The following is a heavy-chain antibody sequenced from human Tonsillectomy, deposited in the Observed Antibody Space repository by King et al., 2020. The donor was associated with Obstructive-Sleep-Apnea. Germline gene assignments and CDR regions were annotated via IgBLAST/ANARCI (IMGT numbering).Heavy chain of an antibody. CDR1: GFTFSSYW. V-gene: IGHV3-7*03. CDR3: ARDRIERYFDWLLTPDAFDI. J-gene: IGHJ3*02. CDR2: IKQDGSEK. D-gene: IGHD3-9*01. Sequence: VQLVESGGGLVQPGGSLRLSCAASGFTFSSYWMSWVRQAPGKGLEWVANIKQDGSEKYYVDSVKGRFTISRDNAKNSLYLQMNSLRAEDTAVYYCARDRIERYFDWLLTPDAFDIWGQGTMVTVSS.